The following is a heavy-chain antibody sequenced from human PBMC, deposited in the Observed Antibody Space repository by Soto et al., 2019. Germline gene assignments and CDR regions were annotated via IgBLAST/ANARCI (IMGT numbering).Heavy chain of an antibody. CDR2: IYYSRST. V-gene: IGHV4-61*01. Sequence: SETLSLTCTASGGSVSIGTYYWSWIPQPTGKGLEWIGYIYYSRSTNYNPSLKSRVTISVDTSKNQFSLKLSSVTAADTAVYYCARGGYCSSTRCYMIEYWGQGTLVTVYS. CDR3: ARGGYCSSTRCYMIEY. D-gene: IGHD2-2*02. J-gene: IGHJ4*02. CDR1: GGSVSIGTYY.